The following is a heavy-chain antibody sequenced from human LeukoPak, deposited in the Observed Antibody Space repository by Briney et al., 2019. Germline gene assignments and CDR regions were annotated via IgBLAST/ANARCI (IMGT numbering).Heavy chain of an antibody. CDR1: GGSISSYY. Sequence: SETLSLTCTVSGGSISSYYWSWIRQPPGKGLEWIGYIYYSGSTNYNPSLKSRVTISVDTSKNQFSLKLSSVTAADTAVYYCARELSATSYYYYYYMDVWGKGTTVTVSS. CDR2: IYYSGST. V-gene: IGHV4-59*01. J-gene: IGHJ6*03. D-gene: IGHD5-24*01. CDR3: ARELSATSYYYYYYMDV.